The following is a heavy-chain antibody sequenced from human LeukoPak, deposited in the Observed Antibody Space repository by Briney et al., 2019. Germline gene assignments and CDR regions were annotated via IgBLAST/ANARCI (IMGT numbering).Heavy chain of an antibody. CDR1: GFTFSSYW. J-gene: IGHJ4*02. CDR2: ISSSSSYI. CDR3: ARDGVLRYFDH. D-gene: IGHD3-9*01. Sequence: PGGSLRLSCAASGFTFSSYWMSWVRQAPGKGLEWVSSISSSSSYIYYADSVKGRFTISRDNAKNSLYLQMNSLRAEDTAVYYCARDGVLRYFDHWGQGTLVTVSS. V-gene: IGHV3-21*01.